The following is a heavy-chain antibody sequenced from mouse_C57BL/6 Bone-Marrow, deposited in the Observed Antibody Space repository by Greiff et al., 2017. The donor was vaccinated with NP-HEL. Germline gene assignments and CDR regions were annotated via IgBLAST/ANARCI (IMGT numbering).Heavy chain of an antibody. CDR1: GYEFSNYW. CDR2: IYPGDGDT. CDR3: ARGAY. V-gene: IGHV1-80*01. J-gene: IGHJ3*01. Sequence: QVQLKQSGAELVKPGASVKISCKASGYEFSNYWMNWVKQRPGKGLEWIGQIYPGDGDTKYNGKFKDKATLTADNSSSTAYMQLSRLTSEDSAVYFCARGAYWGQGTLVTVSA.